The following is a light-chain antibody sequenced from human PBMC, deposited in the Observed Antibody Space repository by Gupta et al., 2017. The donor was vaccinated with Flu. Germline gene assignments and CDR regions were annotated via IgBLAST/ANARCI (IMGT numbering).Light chain of an antibody. Sequence: DVVMTQSPLPLPVTLGQPASISCRSSQSLVYKNGITYLHWFQQSPVQSPRRIIYEVSKRDCGAPRRYNGGGLSHDFTLKISSGGDEDVGLYYDGRCAQGWTFGQGTKVEI. V-gene: IGKV2-30*01. CDR2: EVS. J-gene: IGKJ1*01. CDR1: QSLVYKNGITY. CDR3: GRCAQGWT.